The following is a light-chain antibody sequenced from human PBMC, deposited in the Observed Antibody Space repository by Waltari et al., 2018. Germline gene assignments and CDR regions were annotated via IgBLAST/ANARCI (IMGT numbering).Light chain of an antibody. Sequence: EIVLTQSPATLSLSPGERATLSCRASQSVGSYLVWYQQKPGQAPRLLIYTASTRATGIPDRFSGSGSGTDFTLTISSLEPEDFAVYYRQQRNNWPLTFGGGTKVEIK. CDR2: TAS. CDR1: QSVGSY. V-gene: IGKV3-11*01. CDR3: QQRNNWPLT. J-gene: IGKJ4*01.